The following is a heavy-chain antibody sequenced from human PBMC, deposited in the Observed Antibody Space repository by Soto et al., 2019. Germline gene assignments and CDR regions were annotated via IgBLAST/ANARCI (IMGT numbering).Heavy chain of an antibody. CDR1: GFTFSSYN. Sequence: GGSLRLSCAASGFTFSSYNMNWVRQAPGKGLEWVSSISSTSSYIYYADSLKGRFTISRDNAKNSLYLQMNSLRAEDTAVYYCARDRSSGWYDAFDIWGQGTMVTVS. CDR2: ISSTSSYI. J-gene: IGHJ3*02. V-gene: IGHV3-21*01. CDR3: ARDRSSGWYDAFDI. D-gene: IGHD6-19*01.